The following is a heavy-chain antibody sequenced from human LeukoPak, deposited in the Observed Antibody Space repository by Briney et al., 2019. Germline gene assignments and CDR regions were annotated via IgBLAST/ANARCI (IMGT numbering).Heavy chain of an antibody. V-gene: IGHV4-39*06. D-gene: IGHD4-11*01. J-gene: IGHJ4*02. Sequence: SETLSLTCTVSGGSISSTSYCWGWIRQPPGKGLEWIGSIYNSGSTYYHPSLKSRVTISVDTSKNQFPLKLSSVTAADTAVYYCARARDHSEYEPFDYWGQGALVTVSS. CDR1: GGSISSTSYC. CDR2: IYNSGST. CDR3: ARARDHSEYEPFDY.